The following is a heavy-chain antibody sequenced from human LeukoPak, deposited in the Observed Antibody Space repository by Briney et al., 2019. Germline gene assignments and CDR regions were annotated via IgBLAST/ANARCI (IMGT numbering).Heavy chain of an antibody. V-gene: IGHV4-31*03. CDR1: GGSISSGGYY. CDR2: IYYSGST. Sequence: PSETLSLTCTVSGGSISSGGYYWSWIRQHPGKGLEWIGYIYYSGSTYYNPSLKSRVTISVDTSKNQFSLKLSSVTAADTAVYYCARDVTPGEYSGYDPLGVWAFDIWGQGTMVTVSS. CDR3: ARDVTPGEYSGYDPLGVWAFDI. J-gene: IGHJ3*02. D-gene: IGHD5-12*01.